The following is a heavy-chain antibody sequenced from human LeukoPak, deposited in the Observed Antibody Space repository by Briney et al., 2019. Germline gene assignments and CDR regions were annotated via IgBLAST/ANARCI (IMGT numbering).Heavy chain of an antibody. Sequence: SETLSLTCTVSGGSISSYYWSWIRQPPGKGLEWIGYIYYSGSTNYNPSLKSRVTISVDTSKKQFSLKLSSVTAADTAVYYCAGGEYSSSWTSVDVWGQGTTVTVSS. CDR2: IYYSGST. CDR3: AGGEYSSSWTSVDV. CDR1: GGSISSYY. V-gene: IGHV4-59*08. D-gene: IGHD6-13*01. J-gene: IGHJ6*02.